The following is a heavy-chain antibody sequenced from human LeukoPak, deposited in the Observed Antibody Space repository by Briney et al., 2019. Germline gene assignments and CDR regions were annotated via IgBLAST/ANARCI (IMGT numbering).Heavy chain of an antibody. V-gene: IGHV3-21*01. D-gene: IGHD2-15*01. Sequence: GGSLRLSCAASEFTFSSYTINWVRQAPGKGLEWVSSISSTSTYISYADLVKGRFTISRDNAKNSLYLQMNSLRAEDTAVYYCARGGGNFDYWGQGTLVTVSS. CDR1: EFTFSSYT. J-gene: IGHJ4*02. CDR2: ISSTSTYI. CDR3: ARGGGNFDY.